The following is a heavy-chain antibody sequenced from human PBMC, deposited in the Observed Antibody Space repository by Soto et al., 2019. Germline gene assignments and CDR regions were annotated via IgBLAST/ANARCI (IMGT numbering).Heavy chain of an antibody. J-gene: IGHJ4*02. CDR3: AKDTSFQLLHKGTFYS. V-gene: IGHV3-9*01. CDR1: GFTCDDFA. Sequence: EVQLVESGGGLVQPGRSLRLSCEASGFTCDDFAMQWVRQAPGRGLEWVSCISWNSGNTGYADSVSGRFTISRDNAKNSLYLQMNSLRAEDTAVYYCAKDTSFQLLHKGTFYSWGQGTLVTVSS. D-gene: IGHD2-2*01. CDR2: ISWNSGNT.